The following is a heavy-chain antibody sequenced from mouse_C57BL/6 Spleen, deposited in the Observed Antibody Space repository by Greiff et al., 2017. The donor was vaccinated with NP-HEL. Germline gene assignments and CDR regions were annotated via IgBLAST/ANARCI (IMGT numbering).Heavy chain of an antibody. CDR2: IYPGDGDT. D-gene: IGHD2-1*01. CDR3: ARGGVYYGPHGCFDV. V-gene: IGHV1-80*01. CDR1: GYAFSSYW. J-gene: IGHJ1*03. Sequence: QVQLKQSGAELVKPGASVKISCKASGYAFSSYWMNWVKQRPGKGLEWIGQIYPGDGDTNYNGKFKGKATLTADKSSSTAYMQLSSLTSEDSAVYFCARGGVYYGPHGCFDVWGTGTTVTVSS.